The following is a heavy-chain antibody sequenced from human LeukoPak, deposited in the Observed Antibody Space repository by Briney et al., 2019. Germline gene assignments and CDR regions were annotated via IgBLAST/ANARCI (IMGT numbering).Heavy chain of an antibody. V-gene: IGHV3-23*01. CDR3: ARLCSSTTCYSSVDV. CDR1: GFTFSSYA. D-gene: IGHD2-2*02. CDR2: ISGSGGST. Sequence: GGSLRLSCAASGFTFSSYAMSWVRQAPGKGLEWVSAISGSGGSTYYADSVKGRFTISRDNSKNTLYLQMNSLKTEDTAVYYCARLCSSTTCYSSVDVWGQGTTVTVSS. J-gene: IGHJ6*02.